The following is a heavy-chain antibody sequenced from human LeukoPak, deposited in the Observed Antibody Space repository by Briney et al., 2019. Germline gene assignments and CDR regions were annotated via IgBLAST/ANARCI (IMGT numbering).Heavy chain of an antibody. CDR1: GFTVSSNY. CDR3: ARGGSIAYFDY. D-gene: IGHD3-16*01. CDR2: IYSGGST. Sequence: GGFLSFCCAASGFTVSSNYMSWVRQAPGKGLGWVSVIYSGGSTYYADSVKGRFTISRDNSKNTLYLQMNSLRAEDTAVYCCARGGSIAYFDYWGQGTLVTVSS. J-gene: IGHJ4*02. V-gene: IGHV3-66*02.